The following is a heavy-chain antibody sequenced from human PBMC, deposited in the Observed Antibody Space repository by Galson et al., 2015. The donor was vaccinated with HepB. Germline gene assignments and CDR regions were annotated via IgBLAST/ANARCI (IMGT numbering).Heavy chain of an antibody. Sequence: SVKVSCKASGYTFTSYYMHWVRQAPGQGLEWMGIINPSGGSTSYAQKFQGRVTMTRDTSTSTVYMELSSLRSEDTAVYYCARDPGEAGPPGLNYYYMDVWGKGTTVTVSS. V-gene: IGHV1-46*01. D-gene: IGHD7-27*01. J-gene: IGHJ6*03. CDR2: INPSGGST. CDR1: GYTFTSYY. CDR3: ARDPGEAGPPGLNYYYMDV.